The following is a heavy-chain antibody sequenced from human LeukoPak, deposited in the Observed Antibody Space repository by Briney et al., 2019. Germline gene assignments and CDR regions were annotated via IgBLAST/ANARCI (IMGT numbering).Heavy chain of an antibody. CDR2: ISSSSSTI. CDR1: GFTFSSYS. D-gene: IGHD3-16*02. J-gene: IGHJ5*02. CDR3: ARDTGDYVWGSYRLTNWFDP. V-gene: IGHV3-48*04. Sequence: GGSLRLSCAASGFTFSSYSMNWVRQATGKGLEWVSYISSSSSTIYYADSVKGRFTISRDNAKNSLYLQMNSLRAEDTAVYYCARDTGDYVWGSYRLTNWFDPWGQGTLVTVSS.